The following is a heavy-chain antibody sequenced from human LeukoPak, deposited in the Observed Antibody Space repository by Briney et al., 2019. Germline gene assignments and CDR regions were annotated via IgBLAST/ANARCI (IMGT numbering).Heavy chain of an antibody. CDR1: GYTFTSYG. V-gene: IGHV1-18*01. Sequence: GASVKVSCKASGYTFTSYGISWVRQAPGQGLEWMGWISAYNGNTNYAQKLQGRVTMTTDTSTSTAYMELRSLRSDDTAVYYCARTTGPFGYYYMDVWGKGTTVTVSS. CDR3: ARTTGPFGYYYMDV. D-gene: IGHD4-11*01. J-gene: IGHJ6*03. CDR2: ISAYNGNT.